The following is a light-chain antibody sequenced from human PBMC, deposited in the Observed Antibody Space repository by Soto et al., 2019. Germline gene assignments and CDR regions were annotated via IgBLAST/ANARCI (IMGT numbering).Light chain of an antibody. J-gene: IGKJ5*01. Sequence: AIRMTQSPSSFSASTGDRVTITCRASQGISSYLVWYQQKPGKAPKLLIYAASTLQSGVPSRFSGSGSGTDFTLTISCLQSEDFATYYCQQYYSYPSTFGQGTRLEIK. V-gene: IGKV1-8*01. CDR1: QGISSY. CDR3: QQYYSYPST. CDR2: AAS.